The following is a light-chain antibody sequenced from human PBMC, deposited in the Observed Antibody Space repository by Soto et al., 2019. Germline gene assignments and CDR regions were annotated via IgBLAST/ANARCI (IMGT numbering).Light chain of an antibody. CDR3: QQRNSWPPIT. Sequence: EIVWTQYPGTLSLSPGERYTLSCMASQSVRTYLAWYQVKPGQAPRLLIYDASSRASGVPARFSGSGSGTDFTLTISSLEPEDFALYYCQQRNSWPPITVGQGTRLDIK. V-gene: IGKV3-11*01. CDR2: DAS. J-gene: IGKJ5*01. CDR1: QSVRTY.